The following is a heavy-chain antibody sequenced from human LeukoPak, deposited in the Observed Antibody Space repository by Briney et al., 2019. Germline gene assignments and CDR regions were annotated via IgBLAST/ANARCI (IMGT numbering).Heavy chain of an antibody. D-gene: IGHD3-3*01. V-gene: IGHV3-33*06. CDR2: IWYDGSNK. J-gene: IGHJ4*02. Sequence: PGGSLRLSCAASGFTFSSYGMHWVRQAPGKGLEWVAVIWYDGSNKYYADSVKGRFTISRDNSKNTLYLQMNSLRAEDTAVYYCAKDSAVKYYDFWSGYHDYWGQGTLVTVSS. CDR3: AKDSAVKYYDFWSGYHDY. CDR1: GFTFSSYG.